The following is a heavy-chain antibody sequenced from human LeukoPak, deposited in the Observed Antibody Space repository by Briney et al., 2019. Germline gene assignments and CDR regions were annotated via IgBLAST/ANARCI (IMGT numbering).Heavy chain of an antibody. CDR1: GFTFSSYA. CDR3: AKGTKPYYGSGSYYPDY. CDR2: ISGSGGST. J-gene: IGHJ4*02. Sequence: SGGSLRLSCAASGFTFSSYAMSWVRQAPGKGLEWVSAISGSGGSTYYADSVKGRFTISRDNSKNTLHLQMSSLRAEDTAVYYCAKGTKPYYGSGSYYPDYWGQGTLVTVSS. V-gene: IGHV3-23*01. D-gene: IGHD3-10*01.